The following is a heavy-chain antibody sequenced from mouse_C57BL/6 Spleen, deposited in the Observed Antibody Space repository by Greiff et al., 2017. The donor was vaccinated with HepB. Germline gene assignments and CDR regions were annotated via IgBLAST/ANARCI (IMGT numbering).Heavy chain of an antibody. CDR2: ISSGSSTI. V-gene: IGHV5-17*01. CDR3: ARRDVVATYWYFDV. D-gene: IGHD1-1*01. CDR1: GFTFSDYG. Sequence: DVQLVESGGGLVKPGGSLKLSCAASGFTFSDYGMHWVCQAPEKGLEWVAYISSGSSTIYYADTVKGRFTISRDNAKNTLFLQMTSLRSEDTAMYYCARRDVVATYWYFDVWGTGTTVTVSS. J-gene: IGHJ1*03.